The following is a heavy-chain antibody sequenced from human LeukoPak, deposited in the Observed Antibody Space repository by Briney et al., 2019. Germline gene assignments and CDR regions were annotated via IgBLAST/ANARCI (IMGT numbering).Heavy chain of an antibody. J-gene: IGHJ6*02. CDR1: RFTFSSYD. D-gene: IGHD6-19*01. CDR3: ARDCPYSSTSYYYYYGMDV. CDR2: IGTAGDT. V-gene: IGHV3-13*04. Sequence: PGGSLRLSCAASRFTFSSYDMHWVRQVTGKGLEWVSAIGTAGDTNYLGSVKGRFTISRENAKNSLYLQMNSLRAGDTAVYYCARDCPYSSTSYYYYYGMDVWGQGTTVTVSS.